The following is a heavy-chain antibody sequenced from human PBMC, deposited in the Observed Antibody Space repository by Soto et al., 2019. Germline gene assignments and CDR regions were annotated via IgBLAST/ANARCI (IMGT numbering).Heavy chain of an antibody. CDR3: TRGRYYGSGAGYDGYAGVDV. J-gene: IGHJ6*02. V-gene: IGHV4-30-4*01. D-gene: IGHD3-10*01. CDR2: IFHSGST. Sequence: PSETLSLTCTVSGGSINSGDYYWTWVRQPPRKGLEWIGNIFHSGSTYYTPSLQSRVTISLDTSKNPFSLKLSAVTPADTAAYYSTRGRYYGSGAGYDGYAGVDVWGQGXAVTVYS. CDR1: GGSINSGDYY.